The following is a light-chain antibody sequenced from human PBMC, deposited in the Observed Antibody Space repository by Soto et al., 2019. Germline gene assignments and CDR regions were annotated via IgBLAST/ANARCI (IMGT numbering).Light chain of an antibody. CDR1: QSVSSN. J-gene: IGKJ1*01. V-gene: IGKV3-15*01. CDR3: QHYNDWPPWT. Sequence: EIVMTQSPATLSVSPGERATLSCRASQSVSSNLAWYQQKPGQAPRLLIYGASTRATGIPARFSGSGSGTEFTITISSLLSEDFAVYYCQHYNDWPPWTFGQGTKVEIK. CDR2: GAS.